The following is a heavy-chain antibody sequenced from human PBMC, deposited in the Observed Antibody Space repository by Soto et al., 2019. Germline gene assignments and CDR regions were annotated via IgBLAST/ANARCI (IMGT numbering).Heavy chain of an antibody. Sequence: QVQLVESGGGVVQPGRSLRLSCAASGFTFSSYAMHWVRQAPGKGLEWVAVISYDGSNKYYADSVKGRFTISRDNSKNTLYLQMNSLRAEDTAVYYCASEVVVTASVDAFDIWGQGTMVTVSS. V-gene: IGHV3-30-3*01. CDR2: ISYDGSNK. D-gene: IGHD2-21*02. CDR3: ASEVVVTASVDAFDI. CDR1: GFTFSSYA. J-gene: IGHJ3*02.